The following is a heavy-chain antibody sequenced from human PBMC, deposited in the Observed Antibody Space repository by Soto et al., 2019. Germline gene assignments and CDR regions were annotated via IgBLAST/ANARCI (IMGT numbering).Heavy chain of an antibody. Sequence: PSETRRFTGTVSGSCISSSYWSWSRQPPGKGQRWMGYIYYSGSTDYKPSLKSRATISVDTSKNPFSLKLSSRTAADTPVYYSLRARYCGSSSCPKDYYFDYWGQGTLVTVSS. J-gene: IGHJ4*02. D-gene: IGHD2-2*01. CDR1: GSCISSSY. CDR2: IYYSGST. CDR3: LRARYCGSSSCPKDYYFDY. V-gene: IGHV4-59*01.